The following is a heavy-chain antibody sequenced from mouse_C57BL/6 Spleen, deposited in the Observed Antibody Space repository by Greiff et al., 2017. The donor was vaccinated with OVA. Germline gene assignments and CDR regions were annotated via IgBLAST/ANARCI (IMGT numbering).Heavy chain of an antibody. CDR1: GYTFTSYW. D-gene: IGHD1-1*01. CDR2: IYPGSGST. J-gene: IGHJ4*01. CDR3: ANYYGSSYGSAMDY. Sequence: VQLQQSGAELVKPGASVKMSCKASGYTFTSYWITWVKQRPGQGLEWIGDIYPGSGSTNYNEKFKSKATLTVDTSSSTAYMQLSSLTSEDSAVYYCANYYGSSYGSAMDYWGQGTSVTVSS. V-gene: IGHV1-55*01.